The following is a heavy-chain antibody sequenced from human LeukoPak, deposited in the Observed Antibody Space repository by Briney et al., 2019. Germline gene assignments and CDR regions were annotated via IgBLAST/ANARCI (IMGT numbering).Heavy chain of an antibody. CDR2: ISAYNGNT. Sequence: ASVKVSCKASGYTFTSYGISWVRQAPGQGLEWMGWISAYNGNTNYAQKLQGRVTMTTDTSTSTAYMELRSLRSDDTAVYYCARALPHIVVVPAAIEMRADSIYMDAWGKGTTVTVSS. J-gene: IGHJ6*03. V-gene: IGHV1-18*01. CDR1: GYTFTSYG. D-gene: IGHD2-2*01. CDR3: ARALPHIVVVPAAIEMRADSIYMDA.